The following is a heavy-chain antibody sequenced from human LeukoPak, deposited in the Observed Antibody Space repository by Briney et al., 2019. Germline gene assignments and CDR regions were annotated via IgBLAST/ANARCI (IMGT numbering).Heavy chain of an antibody. D-gene: IGHD6-19*01. J-gene: IGHJ4*02. Sequence: ASVKVSCKASGYTSTGYYMHWVRQAPGQGLEWMGRINPNSGGTNYAQKFQGRVTMTRDTSISTAYKELSRLRSDDTAVYYCARSKQWPNYYFDYWGQGTLVTVSS. CDR1: GYTSTGYY. CDR3: ARSKQWPNYYFDY. CDR2: INPNSGGT. V-gene: IGHV1-2*06.